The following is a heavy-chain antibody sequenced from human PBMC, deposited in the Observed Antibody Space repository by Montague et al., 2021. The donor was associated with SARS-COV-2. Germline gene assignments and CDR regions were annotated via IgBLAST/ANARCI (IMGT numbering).Heavy chain of an antibody. Sequence: SETLSFTCTVSGGSISSSSYYWGWIRQPPGKGLEWIGSIYYSGSTYYXPSLKSRVTISVDTSKNQFSLKLSSVTAADTAVYYCARGEEEMATIVDEYFDYWGQGTLVTVSS. CDR2: IYYSGST. CDR3: ARGEEEMATIVDEYFDY. V-gene: IGHV4-39*01. D-gene: IGHD5-24*01. CDR1: GGSISSSSYY. J-gene: IGHJ4*02.